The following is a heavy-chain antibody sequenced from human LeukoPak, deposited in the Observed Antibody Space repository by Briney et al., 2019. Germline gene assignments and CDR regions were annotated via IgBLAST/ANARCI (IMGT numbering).Heavy chain of an antibody. CDR1: GYSFTTYY. Sequence: GESLKISCQGSGYSFTTYYITWVRQMPRKGLEWMGRIVPSDSYTNYSPSFQGHVTISSDQSISTAYLQGSSLKASDTAIYYCARRPVATNYYYGMDVWGQGTTVTVSS. D-gene: IGHD2-2*01. J-gene: IGHJ6*02. CDR2: IVPSDSYT. CDR3: ARRPVATNYYYGMDV. V-gene: IGHV5-10-1*01.